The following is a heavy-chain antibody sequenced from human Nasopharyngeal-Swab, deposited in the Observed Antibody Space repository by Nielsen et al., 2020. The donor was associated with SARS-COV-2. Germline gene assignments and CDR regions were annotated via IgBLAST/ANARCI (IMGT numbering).Heavy chain of an antibody. V-gene: IGHV3-48*03. CDR1: GFTFSSYE. J-gene: IGHJ4*02. Sequence: GGSLRLSCAASGFTFSSYEMNWVRQAPGKGLEWVSYISSSGSTIYYADSVKGRFTISRDNAKNSLYLQMNSLRAEDTAVYYCARGRVRHFDYWGQGTLVTVSS. D-gene: IGHD4-23*01. CDR2: ISSSGSTI. CDR3: ARGRVRHFDY.